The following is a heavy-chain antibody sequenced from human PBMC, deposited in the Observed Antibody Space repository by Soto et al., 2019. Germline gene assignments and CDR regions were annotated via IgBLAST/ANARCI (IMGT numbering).Heavy chain of an antibody. CDR1: GYTFTGYY. D-gene: IGHD3-22*01. J-gene: IGHJ5*02. CDR2: INPNSGGT. CDR3: ARPYSSGYSNWFDP. V-gene: IGHV1-2*02. Sequence: ASVKVSCKASGYTFTGYYMHWVRQAPGQGLEWMGWINPNSGGTNYAQKFQGRVTMTRDTSISTAYMELSRLRSDDTAVYYCARPYSSGYSNWFDPWGQGXLVTVSS.